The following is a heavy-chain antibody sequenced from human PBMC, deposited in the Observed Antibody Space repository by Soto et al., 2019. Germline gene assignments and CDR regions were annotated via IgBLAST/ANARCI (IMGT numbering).Heavy chain of an antibody. D-gene: IGHD6-13*01. J-gene: IGHJ6*02. CDR2: IYHYGNKN. Sequence: GGSLRLSCAAAGCTFSSYGMNWVRQAPGKGPEWMGYIYHYGNKNYNADTVKGRFTISRDNSKNTLYLQMNSLRAEDTAVYYCAMSHRVSYYYGMDVWGQGTTVTVSS. CDR1: GCTFSSYG. CDR3: AMSHRVSYYYGMDV. V-gene: IGHV3-30*02.